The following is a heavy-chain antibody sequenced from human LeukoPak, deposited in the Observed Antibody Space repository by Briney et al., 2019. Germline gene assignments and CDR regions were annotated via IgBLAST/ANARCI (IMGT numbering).Heavy chain of an antibody. CDR1: GDSVSTTSYY. Sequence: SETLSLTCTVSGDSVSTTSYYWSWIRQPPGKGLGWIGHVYYGGGTNYNPSLKSRVTISVDTSKNQFSLKLNSVTAADTAVYYCARDSIPSYYFYFDLWGRGTLVTVSS. CDR3: ARDSIPSYYFYFDL. D-gene: IGHD3-10*01. V-gene: IGHV4-61*01. CDR2: VYYGGGT. J-gene: IGHJ2*01.